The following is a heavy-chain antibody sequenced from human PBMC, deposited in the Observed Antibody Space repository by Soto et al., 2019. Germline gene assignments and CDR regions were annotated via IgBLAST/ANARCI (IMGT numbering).Heavy chain of an antibody. Sequence: GGSLRLSCAASGFTVSSTHMTWVRQAPGNGLEWVSLIYSDTTTYYADSVKGRFTISRDNLKNIVFLQMNNLRADDTAVYYCARGRASNSVFDDWGQGTVVTVSS. CDR3: ARGRASNSVFDD. CDR1: GFTVSSTH. CDR2: IYSDTTT. D-gene: IGHD1-1*01. J-gene: IGHJ4*02. V-gene: IGHV3-53*01.